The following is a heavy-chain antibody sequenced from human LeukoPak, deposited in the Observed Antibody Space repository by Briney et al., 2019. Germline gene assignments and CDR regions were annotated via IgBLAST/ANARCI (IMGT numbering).Heavy chain of an antibody. Sequence: SETLSLTCTVSGGSISSYYWSWIRQPPGKGLEWIGYIYYSGSTNYNPSLKSRVTISVDTSKNQFSLKLSSVTAADTAVYYCASSDYGSGKIDYWGRGTLVTVSS. CDR1: GGSISSYY. J-gene: IGHJ4*02. CDR3: ASSDYGSGKIDY. CDR2: IYYSGST. D-gene: IGHD3-10*01. V-gene: IGHV4-59*01.